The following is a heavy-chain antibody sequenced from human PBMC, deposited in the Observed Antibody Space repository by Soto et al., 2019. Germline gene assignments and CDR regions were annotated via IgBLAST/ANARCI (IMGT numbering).Heavy chain of an antibody. Sequence: PGGSLRLSCAASGFAFSSYAMNWVRQTPGKGLEWVAYISSSSYTIDYADSVKGRFTISRDNAKNSLYLQMNSLRAEDTAVYYCARFDSSSVGYYYYGMDVWGQGTTVTVSS. CDR2: ISSSSYTI. J-gene: IGHJ6*02. CDR3: ARFDSSSVGYYYYGMDV. CDR1: GFAFSSYA. V-gene: IGHV3-48*03. D-gene: IGHD6-6*01.